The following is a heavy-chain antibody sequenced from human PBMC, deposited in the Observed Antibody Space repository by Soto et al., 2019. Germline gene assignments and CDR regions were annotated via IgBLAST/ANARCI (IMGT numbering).Heavy chain of an antibody. CDR3: ASTASMVRGVIPLDY. Sequence: ASVKVSFKASGYTFTSYGISWVRQAPGQGLEWMGWISAYNGNTNYAQKLQGRVTMTTDTSTSTAYMELRSLRSDDTAVYYCASTASMVRGVIPLDYWGQGTLVTVSS. CDR1: GYTFTSYG. V-gene: IGHV1-18*01. CDR2: ISAYNGNT. D-gene: IGHD3-10*01. J-gene: IGHJ4*02.